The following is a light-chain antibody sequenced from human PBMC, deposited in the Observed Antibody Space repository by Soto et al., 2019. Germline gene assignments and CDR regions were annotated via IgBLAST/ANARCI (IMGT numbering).Light chain of an antibody. CDR1: QTVDSTY. V-gene: IGKV3-20*01. Sequence: EVVLTQSPGTLSLSPGERAPLSCRASQTVDSTYLAWYQQKPGQAPRLLIYRASSRAAGVPDRFSGSGSGTDFTLTISKLDPEDFAVYYCQQYDTSPPLYTFGQGTKLEIK. J-gene: IGKJ2*01. CDR3: QQYDTSPPLYT. CDR2: RAS.